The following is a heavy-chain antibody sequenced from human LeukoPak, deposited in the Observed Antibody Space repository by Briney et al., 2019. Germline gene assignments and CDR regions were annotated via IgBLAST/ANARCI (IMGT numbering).Heavy chain of an antibody. CDR3: ARVGKLRLGELSLNYYYYMDV. Sequence: PSETLSLTCAVSGGSISSSNWWSWVRQPPGKGLEWIGEIYHTGSTNYNPSLKSRVTISVDKSKNQFSLKLSSVTAADTAVYYCARVGKLRLGELSLNYYYYMDVWGKGTTVTVSS. CDR1: GGSISSSNW. CDR2: IYHTGST. D-gene: IGHD3-16*02. J-gene: IGHJ6*03. V-gene: IGHV4-4*02.